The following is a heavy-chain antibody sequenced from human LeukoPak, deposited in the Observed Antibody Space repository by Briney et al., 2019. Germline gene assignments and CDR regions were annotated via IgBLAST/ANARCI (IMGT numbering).Heavy chain of an antibody. V-gene: IGHV4-39*07. CDR1: GGSITTRSYY. J-gene: IGHJ4*02. D-gene: IGHD6-13*01. Sequence: SETLSLTCTVSGGSITTRSYYWGWIRQPPGKGLEWIGSMHHSGSTYYNPSLKSRVTTSVDTSKNQFSLKLSSVTAADTAVYYCATSGAAAGFDYWGQGTLVTVSS. CDR2: MHHSGST. CDR3: ATSGAAAGFDY.